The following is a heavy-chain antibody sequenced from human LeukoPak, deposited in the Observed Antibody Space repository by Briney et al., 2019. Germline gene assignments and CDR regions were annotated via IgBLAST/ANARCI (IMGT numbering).Heavy chain of an antibody. Sequence: GGSLRLSCAASGFTFSSYAMSWVRQAPGKGLEWVSAISGSSGSTYYADSVKGRFTISRDNSKNTLYLQMNSLRAEDTAVYYCLSYYYDSSGYYKDAFDIWGQGTMVTVSS. D-gene: IGHD3-22*01. CDR1: GFTFSSYA. J-gene: IGHJ3*02. CDR2: ISGSSGST. V-gene: IGHV3-23*01. CDR3: LSYYYDSSGYYKDAFDI.